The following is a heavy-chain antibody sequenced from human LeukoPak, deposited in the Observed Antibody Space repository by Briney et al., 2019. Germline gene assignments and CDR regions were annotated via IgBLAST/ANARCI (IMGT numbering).Heavy chain of an antibody. Sequence: PGGSLRLSCAASGFTFSSYAMSWVRQAPGKGLEWVSAISGSGGSTYYADSVKGRFTISRDNSKNTLYLQMNSLRAEDTAVYYCAKTLRFLEWFPPMLDYWGQGTLVTVSS. J-gene: IGHJ4*02. CDR3: AKTLRFLEWFPPMLDY. D-gene: IGHD3-3*01. CDR1: GFTFSSYA. V-gene: IGHV3-23*01. CDR2: ISGSGGST.